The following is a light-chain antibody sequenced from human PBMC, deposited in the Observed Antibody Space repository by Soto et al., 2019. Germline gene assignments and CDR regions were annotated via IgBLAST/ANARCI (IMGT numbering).Light chain of an antibody. CDR1: QDIGSW. CDR2: GAT. Sequence: QMTQSPASVAASVGDRVTISCRASQDIGSWLAWYQQKPGKAPKLLIFGATTLQTGVPSRFRGGGSGTEFTLTITSLQAEDFASYYCHQTDTFPLAFGGGT. CDR3: HQTDTFPLA. J-gene: IGKJ4*01. V-gene: IGKV1D-12*01.